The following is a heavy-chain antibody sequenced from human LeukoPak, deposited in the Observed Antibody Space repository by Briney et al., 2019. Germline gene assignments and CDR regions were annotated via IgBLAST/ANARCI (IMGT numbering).Heavy chain of an antibody. V-gene: IGHV4-39*07. J-gene: IGHJ6*03. CDR3: ARGKPRDDFWSGYPTFFYYYYYMDV. Sequence: SETLSLTCTVSGGSISSSSYYWGWIRQPPGKGLEWIGSIYYSGSTYYNPSLKSRVTVSVDTSKNQFSLKLSSVTAADTAVYYCARGKPRDDFWSGYPTFFYYYYYMDVWGKGTTVTVSS. D-gene: IGHD3-3*01. CDR1: GGSISSSSYY. CDR2: IYYSGST.